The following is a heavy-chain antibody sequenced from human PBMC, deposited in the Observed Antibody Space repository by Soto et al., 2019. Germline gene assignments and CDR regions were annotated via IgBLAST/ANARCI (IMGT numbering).Heavy chain of an antibody. D-gene: IGHD4-17*01. Sequence: GGSLRLSCTASGFTFSSYAMNWVRQAPGKGLEWVSVISGSGGSTYYADSVKGRFTISRDNAKNSIYLQIYSLRAEDSGVYYCARRTAADYGDSGWGQGTLVTVSS. CDR3: ARRTAADYGDSG. V-gene: IGHV3-23*01. CDR2: ISGSGGST. J-gene: IGHJ4*02. CDR1: GFTFSSYA.